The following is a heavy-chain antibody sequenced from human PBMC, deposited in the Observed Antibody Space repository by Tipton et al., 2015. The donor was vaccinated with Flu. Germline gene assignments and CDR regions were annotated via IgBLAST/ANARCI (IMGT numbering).Heavy chain of an antibody. CDR2: ISAGSGDT. J-gene: IGHJ4*02. Sequence: QLVQSGTEVKKPGASMKISCKASGYPFSTYAVHWVRQAPGQKLEWMGWISAGSGDTTYSEKFQGRVIISRDTSATTVYLEVTRLTFEDTAVYYCAGWDSGYGEGVYWGQGTQVKVST. CDR3: AGWDSGYGEGVY. V-gene: IGHV1-3*01. D-gene: IGHD5-12*01. CDR1: GYPFSTYA.